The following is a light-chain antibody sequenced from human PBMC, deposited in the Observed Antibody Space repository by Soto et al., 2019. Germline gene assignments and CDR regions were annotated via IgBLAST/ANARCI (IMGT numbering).Light chain of an antibody. J-gene: IGKJ1*01. V-gene: IGKV3-20*01. Sequence: EIVLTQSPGTLSLSPGERATLSCRASPTARSYLAWYQQKPGQAPRLLIYDVSNRATGVPARFSGSGSGTDFTLTISRLEPEDFAVYHCQHYGRSPATFGQGTKVDIK. CDR1: PTARSY. CDR2: DVS. CDR3: QHYGRSPAT.